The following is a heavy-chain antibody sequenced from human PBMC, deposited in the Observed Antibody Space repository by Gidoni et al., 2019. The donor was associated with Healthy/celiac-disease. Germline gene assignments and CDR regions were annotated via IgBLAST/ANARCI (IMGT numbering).Heavy chain of an antibody. CDR1: GYTHTELY. CDR3: ATVLWTRENENYFDY. V-gene: IGHV1-24*01. CDR2: FDPEYGET. J-gene: IGHJ4*02. Sequence: QVQLVQSGAEVKKTGASVKVSCKVSGYTHTELYMHWVRQAPGKGLEWMGGFDPEYGETIYAQKFQGRVTMTEYTSTDTAYMELSSLRSEDTAVYYCATVLWTRENENYFDYWGQGTLVTVSS. D-gene: IGHD2-2*01.